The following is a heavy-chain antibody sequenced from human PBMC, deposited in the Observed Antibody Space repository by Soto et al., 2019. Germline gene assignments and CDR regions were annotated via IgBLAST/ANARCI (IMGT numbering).Heavy chain of an antibody. V-gene: IGHV1-8*01. J-gene: IGHJ6*03. Sequence: QVQLVQSGAEVKKPGASVKVSCKASGYTFTSYDINWVRQATGQGLEWMGWMNPNSGNTGYAQKFQGRVTMTRNTSIRTAYMELSSLRSEDTAVYYCARGPNEGIAARAYYSYYMDVWGKGTTVTVSS. CDR1: GYTFTSYD. CDR3: ARGPNEGIAARAYYSYYMDV. D-gene: IGHD6-6*01. CDR2: MNPNSGNT.